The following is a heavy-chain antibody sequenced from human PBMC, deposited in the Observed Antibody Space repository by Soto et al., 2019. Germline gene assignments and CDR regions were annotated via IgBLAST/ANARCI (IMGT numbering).Heavy chain of an antibody. CDR2: INPTTGAT. D-gene: IGHD6-19*01. J-gene: IGHJ5*02. CDR3: AKGDSSWVSWFDP. V-gene: IGHV1-2*02. CDR1: GYTCTAQY. Sequence: QAQLVQSGAEVKKPGASVKVSCQASGYTCTAQYLHWVRNAPGEGLAWMGWINPTTGATRYAQKFQGRVTMTRDTSMSTAYLEVRSLRPDDTAVYYCAKGDSSWVSWFDPWGQGTLVTVSS.